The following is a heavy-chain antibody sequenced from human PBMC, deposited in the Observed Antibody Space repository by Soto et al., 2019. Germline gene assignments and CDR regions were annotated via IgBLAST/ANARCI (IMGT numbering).Heavy chain of an antibody. CDR2: IIPIFGTT. Sequence: QVQLVQSGAEVKKPGSSVKVFCKASGGAFSSYAISWVRQAPGQGLEWMGGIIPIFGTTNYAQKFQGRVTITAAKSTSTAYMELINLRPDDTAVYYCARRDIVVVPAAPLYGMDVWGQGTTVSVSS. CDR3: ARRDIVVVPAAPLYGMDV. D-gene: IGHD2-2*01. CDR1: GGAFSSYA. J-gene: IGHJ6*02. V-gene: IGHV1-69*06.